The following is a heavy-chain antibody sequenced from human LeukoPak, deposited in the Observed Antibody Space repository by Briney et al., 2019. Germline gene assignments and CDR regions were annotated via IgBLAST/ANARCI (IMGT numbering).Heavy chain of an antibody. CDR1: GYSISSGNY. Sequence: SETLSLTCTVSGYSISSGNYWGWIRQPPGKGLEWIGNIYHGGSTHYNPSLRSRATISVDTSKTHFSLKLSSVTAAATAVYYCARGYAFTSVEMATILNWFDPWGQGMMVTVSS. CDR3: ARGYAFTSVEMATILNWFDP. CDR2: IYHGGST. J-gene: IGHJ5*02. V-gene: IGHV4-38-2*02. D-gene: IGHD5-24*01.